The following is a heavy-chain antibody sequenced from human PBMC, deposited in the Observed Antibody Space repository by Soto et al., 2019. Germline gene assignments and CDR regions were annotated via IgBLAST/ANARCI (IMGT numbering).Heavy chain of an antibody. CDR3: ARYSRSSAGYYFGMDV. CDR1: GFTFSSYW. D-gene: IGHD6-6*01. V-gene: IGHV3-74*01. CDR2: IDSDGSST. J-gene: IGHJ6*02. Sequence: EVQLVESGGGLVQPGGSLRLSCAASGFTFSSYWMHWVRQAPGKGLVWVSRIDSDGSSTTYADSVKGRFTISRDNAKNTLYLQMNSLRAEDTAVYYCARYSRSSAGYYFGMDVCGQGTTVTVSS.